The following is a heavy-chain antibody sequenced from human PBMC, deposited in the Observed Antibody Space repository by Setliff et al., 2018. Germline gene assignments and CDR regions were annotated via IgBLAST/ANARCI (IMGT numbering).Heavy chain of an antibody. Sequence: RASVKVSCKASGYTFTGYYMHWVRQAPGQGLEWMGWINPNSGGTNYAQKFQGRITITRDTSASTAYMEMSSLRSEDTAVYYCARDREYCSRTSCYIDYWGQGALVTVSS. D-gene: IGHD2-2*02. V-gene: IGHV1-2*02. CDR3: ARDREYCSRTSCYIDY. CDR1: GYTFTGYY. J-gene: IGHJ4*02. CDR2: INPNSGGT.